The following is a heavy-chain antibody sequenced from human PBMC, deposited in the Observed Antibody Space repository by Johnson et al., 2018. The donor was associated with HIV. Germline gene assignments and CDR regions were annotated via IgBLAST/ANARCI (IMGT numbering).Heavy chain of an antibody. CDR3: AKGTLYSSSSRAFDI. V-gene: IGHV3-30-3*01. J-gene: IGHJ3*02. CDR2: ISYDGSNK. CDR1: GFTFSAYA. D-gene: IGHD6-6*01. Sequence: QVQLVESGGGVVQPGRSLRLSCAASGFTFSAYAIHWVRQAPGKGLEWVAVISYDGSNKFYADSVKGRFTISRDNSNNTLYLQMNSLRAEDTALYYCAKGTLYSSSSRAFDIWGQGTMVTVSS.